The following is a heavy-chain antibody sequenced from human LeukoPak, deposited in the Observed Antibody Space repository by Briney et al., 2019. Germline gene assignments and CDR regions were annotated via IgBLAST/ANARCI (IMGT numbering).Heavy chain of an antibody. CDR2: ISGSGGST. CDR1: GFTFSSYG. D-gene: IGHD2-2*01. CDR3: AKDGDIVVVPAASVDY. J-gene: IGHJ4*02. V-gene: IGHV3-23*01. Sequence: GGSLRLSCAASGFTFSSYGMSWVRQAPGKGLEWVSAISGSGGSTYYADSVKGRFTISRDNSKNTLYLQMNSLRAEDTAVYYCAKDGDIVVVPAASVDYWGQGTLVTVSS.